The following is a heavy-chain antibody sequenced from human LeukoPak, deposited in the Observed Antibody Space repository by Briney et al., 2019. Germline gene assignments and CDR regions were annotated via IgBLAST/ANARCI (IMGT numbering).Heavy chain of an antibody. CDR3: ARDSNYYDSSGYYY. D-gene: IGHD3-22*01. J-gene: IGHJ4*02. Sequence: GGSLRLSCAASGFTFSSYWMSWVRQAPGKGLEWVAKIKPDGSEKYYVDSVKGRFTISRDNAKNSLYLQMNSLRAEDTAVYYCARDSNYYDSSGYYYWGQGTLVTVSS. CDR2: IKPDGSEK. CDR1: GFTFSSYW. V-gene: IGHV3-7*01.